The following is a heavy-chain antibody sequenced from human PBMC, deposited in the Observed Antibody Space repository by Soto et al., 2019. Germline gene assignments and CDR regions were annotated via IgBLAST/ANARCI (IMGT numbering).Heavy chain of an antibody. CDR2: ISWNGDKT. V-gene: IGHV3-9*01. Sequence: EVQMVESGGGLVQPGRSLRLSCVVSGFTFDHYAMHWVRQAPGKGLEWVSGISWNGDKTDYADSLKGRFTISRDNAKNSLFLQMNSLRAEDTALYYCVKDRSVVLYAAGGMDVWGQGTAVTVSS. J-gene: IGHJ6*02. CDR3: VKDRSVVLYAAGGMDV. CDR1: GFTFDHYA. D-gene: IGHD2-8*02.